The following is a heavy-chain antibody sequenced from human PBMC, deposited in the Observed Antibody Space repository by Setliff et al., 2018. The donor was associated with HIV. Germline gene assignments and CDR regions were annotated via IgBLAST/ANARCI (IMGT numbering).Heavy chain of an antibody. CDR2: IYSSGST. V-gene: IGHV4-59*12. Sequence: SETLSLTCTVSGGSISSYYWNWIRQHPGKGLEWIGYIYSSGSTYYNPSLKSRVTLSVDRSKTRFSLQLNSVTAADTAVYYCARGLVPHFDPWGQGTQVTVSS. CDR3: ARGLVPHFDP. CDR1: GGSISSYY. J-gene: IGHJ5*02.